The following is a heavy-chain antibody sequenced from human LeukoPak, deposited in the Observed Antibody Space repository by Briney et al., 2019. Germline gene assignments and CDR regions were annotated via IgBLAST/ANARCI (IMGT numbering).Heavy chain of an antibody. CDR2: ISSSSSYI. V-gene: IGHV3-21*01. CDR1: GFTFSSYS. CDR3: ARVISYYYDSSPYFDY. D-gene: IGHD3-22*01. Sequence: GGSLRLSCAASGFTFSSYSMNWVRQAPGKGLEWVSSISSSSSYIYYADSVKGRFTISRDNAKNSLYLQMNSLRAEDTAVYYCARVISYYYDSSPYFDYWGQGTLVTVSS. J-gene: IGHJ4*02.